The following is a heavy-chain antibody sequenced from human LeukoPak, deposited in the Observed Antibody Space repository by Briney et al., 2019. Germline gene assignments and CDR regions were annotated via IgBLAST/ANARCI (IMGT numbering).Heavy chain of an antibody. V-gene: IGHV3-30*18. CDR3: AEGIGSGWTDY. CDR1: GFTFSSYG. CDR2: ISYDGSNK. J-gene: IGHJ4*02. Sequence: GRSLRLSCAASGFTFSSYGMHWVRQAPGKGLEWVAVISYDGSNKYYADSVKGRFTISRDNSKNTLYLQMNSLRAEDTAVYYCAEGIGSGWTDYWGQGTLVTVSS. D-gene: IGHD6-19*01.